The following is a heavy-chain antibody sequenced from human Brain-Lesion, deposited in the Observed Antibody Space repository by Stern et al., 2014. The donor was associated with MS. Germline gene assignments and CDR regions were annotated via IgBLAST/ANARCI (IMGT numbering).Heavy chain of an antibody. Sequence: QVQLQQWGAGLLKPSETLSLTCGVYGGSFSGYYWTWIRQPPGKGLEWIGKINHRGRINYNPSLESRVTMSVDTSKHQLSLRLSSATAADTAVYYCARDVGGAFDYWGQGTLVTVSS. CDR2: INHRGRI. V-gene: IGHV4-34*01. J-gene: IGHJ4*02. D-gene: IGHD2-21*01. CDR1: GGSFSGYY. CDR3: ARDVGGAFDY.